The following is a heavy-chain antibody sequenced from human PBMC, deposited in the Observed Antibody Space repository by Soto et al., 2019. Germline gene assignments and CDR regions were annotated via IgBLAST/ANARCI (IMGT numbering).Heavy chain of an antibody. CDR3: AALRGVAGTRAYYYYYGMDV. Sequence: LSLTCPVSGGSITASGHYWTWIRQFPGRGLEWIGYIYNTGLNYYNPSLRSRVTMLVDTSRNHFSLRLTSVTAADTAVYYCAALRGVAGTRAYYYYYGMDVWGQGTTVTVSS. D-gene: IGHD6-19*01. V-gene: IGHV4-31*03. CDR1: GGSITASGHY. J-gene: IGHJ6*02. CDR2: IYNTGLN.